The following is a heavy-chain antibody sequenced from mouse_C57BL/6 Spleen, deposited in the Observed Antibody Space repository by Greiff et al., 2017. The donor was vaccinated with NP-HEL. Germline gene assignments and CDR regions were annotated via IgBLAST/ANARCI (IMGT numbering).Heavy chain of an antibody. Sequence: QVQLKQSGPELVKPGASVKISCKASGYAFSSSWMNWVKQRPGKGLEWIGRIYPGDGDTNYNGKFKGKATLTADKSSSTAYMQLSSLTSEDSAVYFCARRRGGYSYYYAMDYWGQGTSVTVSS. D-gene: IGHD2-3*01. V-gene: IGHV1-82*01. J-gene: IGHJ4*01. CDR2: IYPGDGDT. CDR3: ARRRGGYSYYYAMDY. CDR1: GYAFSSSW.